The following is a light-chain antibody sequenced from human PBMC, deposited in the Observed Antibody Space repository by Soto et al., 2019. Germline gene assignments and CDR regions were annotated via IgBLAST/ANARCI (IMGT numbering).Light chain of an antibody. CDR2: AAS. CDR1: QSISNH. J-gene: IGKJ1*01. CDR3: QQSYSSPPT. V-gene: IGKV1-39*01. Sequence: DIQMTQSPSSLSASVEDRVIITCRASQSISNHLNWYQQKPVKAPKLLIFAASSLQSGVPSRFSGSRSGPDFNLTISSLQPEDFATYYCQQSYSSPPTFGQGTKVEIK.